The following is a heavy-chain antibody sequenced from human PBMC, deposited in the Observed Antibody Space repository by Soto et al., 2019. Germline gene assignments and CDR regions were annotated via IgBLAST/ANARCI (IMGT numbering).Heavy chain of an antibody. CDR2: MSYGGST. CDR1: GCSISSSDFY. CDR3: ARQVLDTSASPWGNWFDP. J-gene: IGHJ5*02. Sequence: NPSETLSLACSVSGCSISSSDFYWGWIRQPPGKGLEWIGSMSYGGSTYYNPSLKSRVTIYIDTSKSQLSLRLNSVTAADTAVYYCARQVLDTSASPWGNWFDPWGQGTLVTVSS. V-gene: IGHV4-39*01. D-gene: IGHD6-6*01.